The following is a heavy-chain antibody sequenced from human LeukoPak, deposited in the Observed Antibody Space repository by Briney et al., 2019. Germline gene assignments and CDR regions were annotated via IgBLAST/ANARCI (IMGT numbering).Heavy chain of an antibody. CDR3: AREGQQLVRGFDY. D-gene: IGHD6-13*01. V-gene: IGHV4-59*01. J-gene: IGHJ4*02. CDR2: IYYSGST. CDR1: GGSFSGYY. Sequence: PSETLSLTCAVYGGSFSGYYWSWIRQPPGKGLEWIGYIYYSGSTNYNPSLKSRVTISVDTSKNQFSLKLSSVTAADTAVYYCAREGQQLVRGFDYWGQGTLVTVSS.